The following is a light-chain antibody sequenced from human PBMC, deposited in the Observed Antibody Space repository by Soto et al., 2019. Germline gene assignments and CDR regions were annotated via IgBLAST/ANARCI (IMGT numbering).Light chain of an antibody. Sequence: QSVLTQPPSVSGAPGQRVTISCTGSSSNLGAGYDVHWYQLLPGTAPKLLIYGNRNRPSGVPDRFSGSKSGTSASLAITGLQAEDEADYYCKSYDNSLGVCYVFGTGTKVNVL. J-gene: IGLJ1*01. V-gene: IGLV1-40*01. CDR2: GNR. CDR1: SSNLGAGYD. CDR3: KSYDNSLGVCYV.